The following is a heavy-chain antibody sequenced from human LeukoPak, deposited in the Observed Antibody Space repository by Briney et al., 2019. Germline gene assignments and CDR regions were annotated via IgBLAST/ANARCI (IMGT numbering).Heavy chain of an antibody. D-gene: IGHD3-16*02. CDR2: ISAYNGNT. CDR3: AREGVELSSPFDY. V-gene: IGHV1-18*01. CDR1: GYNFITYG. J-gene: IGHJ4*02. Sequence: ASVKVSCKASGYNFITYGITWVRQAPGQGLEWMGWISAYNGNTNYAQKFQGRVTMTTDTSTSTVYMELRGLRSDDTAVYYCAREGVELSSPFDYWGQGTLVTVSS.